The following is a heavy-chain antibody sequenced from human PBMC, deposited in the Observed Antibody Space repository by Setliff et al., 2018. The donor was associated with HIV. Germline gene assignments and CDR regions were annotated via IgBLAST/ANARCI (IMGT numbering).Heavy chain of an antibody. D-gene: IGHD3-10*01. CDR3: ARDYYDDTYYSPGIYYLYYMDV. CDR2: ISQSGST. J-gene: IGHJ6*03. Sequence: SETLSLTCAVSGGSMRTGDWWSWVRQSPGKGLEWIGEISQSGSTNYNPSLRSRVTISVDTPKNQFSLKVNSVTAADTAVYYCARDYYDDTYYSPGIYYLYYMDVWGKGTTVTVSS. CDR1: GGSMRTGDW. V-gene: IGHV4-4*02.